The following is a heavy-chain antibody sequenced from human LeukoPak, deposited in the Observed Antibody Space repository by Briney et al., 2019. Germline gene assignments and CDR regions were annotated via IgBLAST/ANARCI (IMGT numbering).Heavy chain of an antibody. V-gene: IGHV3-23*01. Sequence: GGSLRLSCAASGFTLSTYPMSWVRQAPGKGLEWVSGMSGSGGSTYYADFVKGRFTISRDNSKNTLYLQMNSLKTEDTAVYYCTTYGSGSYHTYYFDYWGQGALVTVSS. CDR3: TTYGSGSYHTYYFDY. D-gene: IGHD3-10*01. CDR2: MSGSGGST. J-gene: IGHJ4*02. CDR1: GFTLSTYP.